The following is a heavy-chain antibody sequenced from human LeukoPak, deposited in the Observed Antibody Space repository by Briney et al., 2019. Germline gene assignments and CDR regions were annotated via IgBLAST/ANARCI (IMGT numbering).Heavy chain of an antibody. V-gene: IGHV4-39*01. Sequence: SETLSLTRTVSGGSISSSSYYWGWIRQPPGKGLEWIGSIYYSGSTYYNPSLKGRVTISVDTSKNQFSLKLSSVTAADTAVYYCARSLYSSDFDYWGQGTLVTVSS. D-gene: IGHD6-19*01. CDR3: ARSLYSSDFDY. J-gene: IGHJ4*02. CDR2: IYYSGST. CDR1: GGSISSSSYY.